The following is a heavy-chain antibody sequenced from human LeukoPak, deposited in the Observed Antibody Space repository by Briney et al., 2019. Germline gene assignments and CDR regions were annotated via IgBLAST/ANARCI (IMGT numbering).Heavy chain of an antibody. Sequence: GSLRLSCAASGFTLSDHYMSWIRQAPGKGLEGVSYISSNGSTIYYADSVKGRFTISRDNAKNSLYLQMNSLRAEDTAVYYCARVGASAVQRDYYGSGSYKTCYYYYYMDVWGKGTTVTVSS. CDR3: ARVGASAVQRDYYGSGSYKTCYYYYYMDV. V-gene: IGHV3-11*04. CDR1: GFTLSDHY. CDR2: ISSNGSTI. D-gene: IGHD3-10*01. J-gene: IGHJ6*03.